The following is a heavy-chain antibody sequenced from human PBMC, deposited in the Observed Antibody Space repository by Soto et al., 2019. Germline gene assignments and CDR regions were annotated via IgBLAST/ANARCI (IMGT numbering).Heavy chain of an antibody. CDR2: VSFDGSNK. CDR1: GFTFSTHA. Sequence: PGGSLRLSCAASGFTFSTHAMHWVRQAPGKGLECVAIVSFDGSNKYYADSVKGRFTISRDNSKNTLYLQMSGLTPEDTAFYYCARDQTGRPTAGGGRIDHWGKGTLVTVSS. CDR3: ARDQTGRPTAGGGRIDH. V-gene: IGHV3-30-3*01. J-gene: IGHJ4*02. D-gene: IGHD6-13*01.